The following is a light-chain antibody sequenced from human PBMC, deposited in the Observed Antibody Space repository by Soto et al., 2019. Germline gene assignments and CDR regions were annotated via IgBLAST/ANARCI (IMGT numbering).Light chain of an antibody. CDR1: QGISTY. Sequence: DIQLTQSPSFLSASVGDRVTITCRASQGISTYLAWYQQKPGKAPKLLIYAASTLQSGVPSRFSGSGSGTEFTLTINSLQPEDFATYYCQQLNSYPRTFGQGTKVEFK. V-gene: IGKV1-9*01. CDR2: AAS. CDR3: QQLNSYPRT. J-gene: IGKJ1*01.